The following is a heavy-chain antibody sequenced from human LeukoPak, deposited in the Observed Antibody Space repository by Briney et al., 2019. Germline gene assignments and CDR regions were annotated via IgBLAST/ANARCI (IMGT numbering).Heavy chain of an antibody. J-gene: IGHJ5*02. CDR3: AGSSYDSSGYYFVGNWFDP. V-gene: IGHV1-69*05. CDR1: GGTFSSYA. Sequence: ASVKVSCKASGGTFSSYAISWVRQAPGQGLEWMGWIIPIFGTANYAQKFQGRVTITTDESTSTAYMELSSLRSEDTAVYSCAGSSYDSSGYYFVGNWFDPWGQGTLVTVSS. D-gene: IGHD3-22*01. CDR2: IIPIFGTA.